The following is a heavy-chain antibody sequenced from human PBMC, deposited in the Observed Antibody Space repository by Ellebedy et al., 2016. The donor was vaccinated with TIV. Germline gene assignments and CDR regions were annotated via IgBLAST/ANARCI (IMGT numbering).Heavy chain of an antibody. CDR3: ARGVVVTATYAFDI. V-gene: IGHV4-30-4*01. Sequence: SETLSLTCTVSGYSVSSDDYYWTWIRQPPGKGREWIGYIFYSESTYYNPSLKSRVTISVDTSKNQFSLKLNSVTAADTALYYCARGVVVTATYAFDIWGQGTMVTVSS. CDR2: IFYSEST. J-gene: IGHJ3*02. CDR1: GYSVSSDDYY. D-gene: IGHD2-21*02.